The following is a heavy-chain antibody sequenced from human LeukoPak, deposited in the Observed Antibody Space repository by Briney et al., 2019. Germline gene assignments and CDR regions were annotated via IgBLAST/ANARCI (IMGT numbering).Heavy chain of an antibody. CDR3: AREAPDSSSGEPGGAFDI. D-gene: IGHD6-13*01. J-gene: IGHJ3*02. CDR1: GFTFSSYS. V-gene: IGHV3-21*01. Sequence: GGSLRLSCAASGFTFSSYSMNWVRQAPGKGLEWVSSISSSSSYIYYADSVKGRFTISRDNAKNSLYLQMNSLRAEDTAVYCCAREAPDSSSGEPGGAFDIWGQGTMVTVSS. CDR2: ISSSSSYI.